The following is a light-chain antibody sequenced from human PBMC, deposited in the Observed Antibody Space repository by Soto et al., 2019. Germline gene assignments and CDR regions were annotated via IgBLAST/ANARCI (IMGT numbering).Light chain of an antibody. J-gene: IGLJ2*01. CDR2: DVS. CDR1: SSDVGGYNY. V-gene: IGLV2-14*01. CDR3: RSYTSSSTLV. Sequence: QSALTQPASVSGSPGQSITISCTGTSSDVGGYNYVSWYQQHPGKAPKLMIYDVSNRPSGVSNRFSGSTSGNTASLTISGLQDEDEADYYCRSYTSSSTLVFGGGTKLTVL.